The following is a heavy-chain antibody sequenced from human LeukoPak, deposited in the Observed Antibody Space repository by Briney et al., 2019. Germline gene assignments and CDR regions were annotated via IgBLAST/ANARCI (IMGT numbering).Heavy chain of an antibody. V-gene: IGHV3-9*01. CDR1: GFTFDDYA. CDR3: AKDMRYSGSSTIDY. D-gene: IGHD1-26*01. Sequence: GRSLRLSCAASGFTFDDYAMHWVRHAPGKGLEWVSGISWNSGSIGYADSVKGRFTISRDNAKNPLYLQMNSLRAEDTALYYCAKDMRYSGSSTIDYWGQGTLVTVSS. CDR2: ISWNSGSI. J-gene: IGHJ4*02.